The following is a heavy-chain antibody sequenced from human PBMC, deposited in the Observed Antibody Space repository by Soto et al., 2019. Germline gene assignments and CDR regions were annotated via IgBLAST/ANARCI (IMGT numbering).Heavy chain of an antibody. Sequence: GGSLRLSCAASGFTFSSYAMSWVRQAPGKGLEWVSGISGSGGSTYYADSVRGRFTISRDESKNTLYLQMNSLRADDTAVYFCAKGFIASRPNYFDYWGQGTLVTVS. V-gene: IGHV3-23*01. CDR1: GFTFSSYA. CDR3: AKGFIASRPNYFDY. J-gene: IGHJ4*02. D-gene: IGHD6-6*01. CDR2: ISGSGGST.